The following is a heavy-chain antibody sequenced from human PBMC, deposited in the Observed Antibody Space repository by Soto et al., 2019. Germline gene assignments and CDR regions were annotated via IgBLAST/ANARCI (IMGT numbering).Heavy chain of an antibody. Sequence: QLQLQESGSGLVKPSQTLSLTCAVSGGSINSGGYSWSWTRQPPGKGLEWIGYIYHSGRTYYNPSLRSRVTIPVDRSKNQFSLKLSSVTAADPAVYYCARVPDYWGQGTPVTVSS. J-gene: IGHJ4*02. CDR1: GGSINSGGYS. CDR3: ARVPDY. V-gene: IGHV4-30-2*01. CDR2: IYHSGRT.